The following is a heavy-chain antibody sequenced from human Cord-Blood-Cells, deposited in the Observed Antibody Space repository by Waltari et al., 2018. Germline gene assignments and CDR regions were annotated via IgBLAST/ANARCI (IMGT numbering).Heavy chain of an antibody. CDR1: GASLRRGSYT. D-gene: IGHD2-2*01. V-gene: IGHV4-30-4*08. CDR3: ARAGCSSTSCYYAFDY. CDR2: IYYSGST. J-gene: IGHJ4*02. Sequence: QVQLQESCPGLVKPSQPLSLTCTVSGASLRRGSYTSSWIRHPPGKGLEWIGYIYYSGSTYYNPSLKSRVTISVDTSKNQFSLKLSSVTAADTAVYYCARAGCSSTSCYYAFDYWGQGTLVTVSS.